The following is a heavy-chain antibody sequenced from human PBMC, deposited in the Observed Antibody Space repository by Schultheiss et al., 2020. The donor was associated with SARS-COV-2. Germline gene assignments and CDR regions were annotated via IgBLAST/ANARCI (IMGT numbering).Heavy chain of an antibody. CDR2: IWYDGSNK. CDR3: ARSPNYDFWSGLMYYFDY. CDR1: GFTFSSYW. V-gene: IGHV3-33*08. Sequence: GGSLRLSCAASGFTFSSYWMSWVRQAPGKGLEWVAVIWYDGSNKYYADSVKGRFTISRDNSKNTLYLQMNSLRAEDTAVYYCARSPNYDFWSGLMYYFDYWGQGTLVTVSS. D-gene: IGHD3-3*01. J-gene: IGHJ4*02.